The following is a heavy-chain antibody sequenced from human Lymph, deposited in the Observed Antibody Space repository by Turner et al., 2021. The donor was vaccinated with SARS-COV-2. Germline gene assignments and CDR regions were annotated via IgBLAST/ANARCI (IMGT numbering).Heavy chain of an antibody. CDR1: GYSFTNSW. D-gene: IGHD3-3*01. CDR2: IYPGDADT. J-gene: IGHJ4*02. V-gene: IGHV5-51*01. CDR3: ARREWGGSLGHIDY. Sequence: EVQLVQSGAEVKKPGESLTISCKGSGYSFTNSWIGRVGQMPGKGLEWMGIIYPGDADTRYSPSFQGQVTISADKSISTAYLQWSSLKASDTAMYYCARREWGGSLGHIDYWGQGTLVTVSS.